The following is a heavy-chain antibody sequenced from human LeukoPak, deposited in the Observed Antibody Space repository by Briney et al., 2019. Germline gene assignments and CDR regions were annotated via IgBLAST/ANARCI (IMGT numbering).Heavy chain of an antibody. CDR3: ATDRAYDSSGYYARFDY. Sequence: ASVKVSCKASGYTFTGYYMHWVRQAPGQGLEWMGWINPNSGGTNYAQKFQGRVTMTRDTSISTAYMELSRLRSDDTAVYYCATDRAYDSSGYYARFDYWGQGTLVTVSS. D-gene: IGHD3-22*01. CDR1: GYTFTGYY. V-gene: IGHV1-2*02. CDR2: INPNSGGT. J-gene: IGHJ4*02.